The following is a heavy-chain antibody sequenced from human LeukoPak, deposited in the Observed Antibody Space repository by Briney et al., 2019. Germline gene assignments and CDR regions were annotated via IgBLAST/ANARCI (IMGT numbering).Heavy chain of an antibody. D-gene: IGHD3-10*01. CDR2: IYPGDSDT. CDR1: GYIFTDYW. J-gene: IGHJ3*02. Sequence: GESLKISCKGSGYIFTDYWIAWVRQMPGKGLEWMGIIYPGDSDTRYTPSFQGQVTISADKSISTAYLQGNSLKDSDAAMYYCARNYDSGSTWAYVIWGQGTMVTVSS. V-gene: IGHV5-51*01. CDR3: ARNYDSGSTWAYVI.